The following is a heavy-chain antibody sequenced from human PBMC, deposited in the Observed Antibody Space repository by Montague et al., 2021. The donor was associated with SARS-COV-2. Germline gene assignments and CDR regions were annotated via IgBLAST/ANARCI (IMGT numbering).Heavy chain of an antibody. CDR1: GGSIISGGYY. V-gene: IGHV4-31*03. Sequence: TLSLTCTVSGGSIISGGYYWSWIRQPPGKGLEWIGYIYYGGGTYFNPSLKGRVTISVDTSKNQFSLKLTSVTAADAAVYYCARGPCMSRWRCYLFDYWGQGTLVTVSS. J-gene: IGHJ4*02. CDR2: IYYGGGT. CDR3: ARGPCMSRWRCYLFDY. D-gene: IGHD2-15*01.